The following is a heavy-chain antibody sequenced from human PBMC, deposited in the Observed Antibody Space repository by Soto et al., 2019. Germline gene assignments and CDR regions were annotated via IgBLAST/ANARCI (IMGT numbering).Heavy chain of an antibody. CDR1: GGTFSSYT. CDR3: ASPTVPPLYYYYSGMDG. V-gene: IGHV1-69*02. CDR2: IIPILGIA. Sequence: QVQLVQSGAEVKKPGSSVKVSCKASGGTFSSYTISWVRQAPGQGLEWMGRIIPILGIANYAQKFQGRVTSTADKSTSTAYMELSSLRSEDTAVYYCASPTVPPLYYYYSGMDGWGQGTTVTVSS. D-gene: IGHD4-17*01. J-gene: IGHJ6*02.